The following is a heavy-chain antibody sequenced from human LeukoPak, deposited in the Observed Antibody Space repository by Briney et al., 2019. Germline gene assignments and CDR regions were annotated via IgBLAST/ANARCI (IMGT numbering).Heavy chain of an antibody. J-gene: IGHJ4*02. D-gene: IGHD6-13*01. CDR1: GGSISSSSYY. CDR3: ARGNYSSSWTLFDY. V-gene: IGHV4-39*07. CDR2: INHSGST. Sequence: SETLSLTCTVSGGSISSSSYYWGWIRQPPGKGLEWIGEINHSGSTNYNPSLKSRVTISVDTSKNQFSLKLSSVTAADTAVYYCARGNYSSSWTLFDYWGQGTLVTVSS.